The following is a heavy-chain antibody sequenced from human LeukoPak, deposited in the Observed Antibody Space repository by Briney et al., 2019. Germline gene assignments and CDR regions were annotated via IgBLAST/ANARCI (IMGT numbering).Heavy chain of an antibody. D-gene: IGHD3-3*01. CDR3: TTDNWRGLDAFDV. V-gene: IGHV3-15*01. J-gene: IGHJ3*01. CDR1: GFTFTNAW. Sequence: GGSLRLSCAASGFTFTNAWMSWVRQAPGKGLEWVGRFKTKTDGGTTDYAAPVKGRFTISRDASKYTLYLQMDSLKTEDTAMYYCTTDNWRGLDAFDVWGLGTMVTVSS. CDR2: FKTKTDGGTT.